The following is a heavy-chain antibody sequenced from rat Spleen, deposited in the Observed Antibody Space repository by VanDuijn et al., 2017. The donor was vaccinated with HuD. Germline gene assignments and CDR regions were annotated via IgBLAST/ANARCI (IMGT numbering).Heavy chain of an antibody. CDR3: TRQDYGGYWFAY. CDR2: ITNTGGST. Sequence: EVQLVETGGGLVHPGESLKLSCVASGFTFSSYWMFWIRQAPGKGLEWVASITNTGGSTYYPDSVKGRFTISRDNAKSTLYLQMNSLRSEDTATYYCTRQDYGGYWFAYWGQGTLVTVSS. D-gene: IGHD1-11*01. V-gene: IGHV5-31*01. CDR1: GFTFSSYW. J-gene: IGHJ3*01.